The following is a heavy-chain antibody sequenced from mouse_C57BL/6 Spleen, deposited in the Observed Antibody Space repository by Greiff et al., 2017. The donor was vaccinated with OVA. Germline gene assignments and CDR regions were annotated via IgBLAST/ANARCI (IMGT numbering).Heavy chain of an antibody. CDR3: ARWGTTVVATSDY. V-gene: IGHV1-82*01. D-gene: IGHD1-1*01. CDR2: IYPGDGDT. Sequence: QVQLQQSGPELVKPGASVKISCKASGYAFSSSWMNWVKQRPGKGLEWIGRIYPGDGDTNYNGKFKGKATLTADKSSSTAYMQLSSLTSEDSAVYFCARWGTTVVATSDYWGQGTTLTVSS. CDR1: GYAFSSSW. J-gene: IGHJ2*01.